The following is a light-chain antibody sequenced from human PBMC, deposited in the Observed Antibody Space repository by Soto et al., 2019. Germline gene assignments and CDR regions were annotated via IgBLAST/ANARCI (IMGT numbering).Light chain of an antibody. J-gene: IGLJ2*01. CDR2: RNN. Sequence: QSVLTQPPSASGTPGQRVTISCSGSRFNIGSNTVSWYQQVPGTAPRLLLYRNNLRPSGVPDRFSGSKSDTSASLAITGLQSEDEADYYCAAWDYSQNGYVVFGGGTKVTVL. V-gene: IGLV1-44*01. CDR1: RFNIGSNT. CDR3: AAWDYSQNGYVV.